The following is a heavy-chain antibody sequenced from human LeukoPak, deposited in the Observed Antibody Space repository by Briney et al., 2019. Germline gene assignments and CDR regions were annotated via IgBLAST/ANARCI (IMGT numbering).Heavy chain of an antibody. CDR2: ISGSGGST. CDR1: GFTFSSYA. D-gene: IGHD3-22*01. Sequence: QTGGSLRLSCAASGFTFSSYAMHWVRQAPGKGLEWVSAISGSGGSTYYADSVKGRFTISRDNSKNTLYLQMNSLRAEDTAVYYCAKSGRQLSFHLRGYNDYWGQGTLVTVSS. V-gene: IGHV3-23*01. J-gene: IGHJ4*02. CDR3: AKSGRQLSFHLRGYNDY.